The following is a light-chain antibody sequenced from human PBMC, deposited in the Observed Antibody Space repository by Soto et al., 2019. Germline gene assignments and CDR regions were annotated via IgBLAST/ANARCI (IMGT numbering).Light chain of an antibody. CDR2: GAS. CDR1: QSVGRDY. CDR3: HQYGNYGIT. Sequence: IVLTQSPGTLCSSLWERATHSCWASQSVGRDYLAWYQQQPGQAPRLLIYGASSRATGIPDRFSGSGSGTDFTLTISRLEPEDFAVYYCHQYGNYGITFGQGTRLEIK. V-gene: IGKV3-20*01. J-gene: IGKJ5*01.